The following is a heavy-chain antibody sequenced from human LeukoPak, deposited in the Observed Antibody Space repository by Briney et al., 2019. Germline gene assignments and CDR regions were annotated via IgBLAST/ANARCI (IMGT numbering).Heavy chain of an antibody. CDR3: ARGEKAKQPLGY. J-gene: IGHJ4*02. CDR1: GYTLTELS. Sequence: ASVKVSCKVSGYTLTELSMHWVRQAPGKGLEWMGGFDPEDGETIYAQKFQGRITLTRNTSISTAYMELSSLASAETAVYDCARGEKAKQPLGYWGQGTLVTVSS. D-gene: IGHD7-27*01. V-gene: IGHV1-24*01. CDR2: FDPEDGET.